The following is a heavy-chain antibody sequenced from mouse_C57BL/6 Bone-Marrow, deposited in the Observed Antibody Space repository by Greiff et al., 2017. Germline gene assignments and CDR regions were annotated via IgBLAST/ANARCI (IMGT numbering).Heavy chain of an antibody. J-gene: IGHJ2*01. CDR1: GYTFTSYW. D-gene: IGHD2-1*01. Sequence: QVQLQQSGAELVRPGTSVKLSCKASGYTFTSYWMHWVKQRPGQGLEWIGVIDPSDSYTNYNQKFKGKATLTVDTSSSTAYMQLSSLTSEDSAVYYCDLLPDYWGQGTTLTVSS. CDR2: IDPSDSYT. V-gene: IGHV1-59*01. CDR3: DLLPDY.